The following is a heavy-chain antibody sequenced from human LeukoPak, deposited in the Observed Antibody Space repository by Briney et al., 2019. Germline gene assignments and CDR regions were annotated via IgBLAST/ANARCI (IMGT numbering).Heavy chain of an antibody. V-gene: IGHV4-39*07. J-gene: IGHJ6*03. CDR2: IYHSGSI. Sequence: PSETLSLTCTVSGDSLGSGMYYWGWIRQAPGKGLTWIGSIYHSGSIFYNASFESRVAMSVDPSNNQFSLKLSSVTAADTAVYYCARFPLYYYGSGSYYNGPDSYYYYYMDVWGKGTTVTVSS. CDR1: GDSLGSGMYY. D-gene: IGHD3-10*01. CDR3: ARFPLYYYGSGSYYNGPDSYYYYYMDV.